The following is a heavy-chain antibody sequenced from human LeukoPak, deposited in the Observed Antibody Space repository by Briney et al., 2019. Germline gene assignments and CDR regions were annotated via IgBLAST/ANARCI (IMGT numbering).Heavy chain of an antibody. D-gene: IGHD6-19*01. CDR1: GGSIGSYY. CDR3: ARGWQWPDY. V-gene: IGHV4-59*01. J-gene: IGHJ4*02. CDR2: IYYSGST. Sequence: SETLSLTCTVSGGSIGSYYWSWIRQPPGKGLEWIGYIYYSGSTNYNPSLKSRVTISVDTSKNQFSLKLSSVTAADTAVYYCARGWQWPDYWGQGTLVTVSS.